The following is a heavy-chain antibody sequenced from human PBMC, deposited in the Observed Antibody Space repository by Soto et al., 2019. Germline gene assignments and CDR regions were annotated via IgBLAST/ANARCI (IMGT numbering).Heavy chain of an antibody. CDR3: ARVGGVAARTFDY. CDR1: GGSINDFY. J-gene: IGHJ4*02. V-gene: IGHV4-59*01. CDR2: IYYSGST. D-gene: IGHD6-6*01. Sequence: SEALSLTCTVSGGSINDFYWSWIRQPPGKGLEWIGYIYYSGSTDYNPSLKGRVTISVDTSKNQFCLKLRSVTAADTAVYYCARVGGVAARTFDYWGQGTLVTVSS.